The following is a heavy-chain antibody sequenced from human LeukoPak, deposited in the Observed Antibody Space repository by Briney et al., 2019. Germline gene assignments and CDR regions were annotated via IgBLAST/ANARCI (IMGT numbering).Heavy chain of an antibody. J-gene: IGHJ4*02. CDR2: IYYSGST. CDR1: GGSISSYY. Sequence: SETLSLTCTVSGGSISSYYWSWIRQPPGKGLEWMGYIYYSGSTNYNPSLKSGVTISVETSKNQFSLKLSSVTAADTAVYYCARGYCSSTSCYLYGLFDYWGQGTLVTVSS. V-gene: IGHV4-59*01. CDR3: ARGYCSSTSCYLYGLFDY. D-gene: IGHD2-2*01.